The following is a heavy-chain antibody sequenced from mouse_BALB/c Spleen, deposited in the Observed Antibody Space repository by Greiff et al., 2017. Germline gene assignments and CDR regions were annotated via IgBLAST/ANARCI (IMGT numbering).Heavy chain of an antibody. J-gene: IGHJ3*01. CDR2: INSNGGST. CDR3: ARHDDYGFAY. V-gene: IGHV5-6-2*01. Sequence: EVNVVESGGGLVKLGGSLKLSCAASGFTFSSYYMSWVRQTPEKRLELVAAINSNGGSTYYPDTVKGRFTISRDNAKNTLYLQMSSLKSEDTALYYCARHDDYGFAYWGQGTLVTVSA. CDR1: GFTFSSYY. D-gene: IGHD2-4*01.